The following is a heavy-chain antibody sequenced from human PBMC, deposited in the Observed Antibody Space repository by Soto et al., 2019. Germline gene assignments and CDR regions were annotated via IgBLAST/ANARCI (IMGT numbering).Heavy chain of an antibody. V-gene: IGHV4-39*01. CDR3: AKNLPTTGRSDY. CDR1: GASITSTSYF. J-gene: IGHJ4*02. CDR2: IYYSVKT. Sequence: SETLSLTCSLSGASITSTSYFWAWIRRPPGKGLEWVGSIYYSVKTHYNPTLKSRTTISVDWSRNQFSLQVSSVTAADTAVYYCAKNLPTTGRSDYRDEGTAVTVS.